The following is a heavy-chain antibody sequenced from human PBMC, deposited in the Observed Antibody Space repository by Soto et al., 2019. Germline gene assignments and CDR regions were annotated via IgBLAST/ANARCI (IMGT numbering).Heavy chain of an antibody. CDR3: ARALVRTATRTLDY. J-gene: IGHJ4*02. D-gene: IGHD2-21*01. V-gene: IGHV3-66*01. Sequence: EVQLVESGGALVQPGGSLRLSCAVSGFSVSGTFMNWVRQATGKGLEWVAVIHSGGNTFYGDSVKGRFTISRDNSKNIVYLQRTSLRGDDTAVYFCARALVRTATRTLDYWGQGTLVTVSS. CDR2: IHSGGNT. CDR1: GFSVSGTF.